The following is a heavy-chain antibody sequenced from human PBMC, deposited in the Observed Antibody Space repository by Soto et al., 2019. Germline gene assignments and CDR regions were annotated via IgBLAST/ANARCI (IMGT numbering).Heavy chain of an antibody. CDR1: GGSFSGYY. CDR3: ARDRNARGGIAVAGLWRDYYYSGMDV. D-gene: IGHD6-19*01. CDR2: IYYSGST. J-gene: IGHJ6*02. Sequence: SETLSLTCAVYGGSFSGYYWSWIRQHPGKGLEWIGYIYYSGSTYYNPSLKSRVTISVDTSKNQFSLKLSSVTAADTAVYYCARDRNARGGIAVAGLWRDYYYSGMDVWGQRNTVTVSS. V-gene: IGHV4-31*11.